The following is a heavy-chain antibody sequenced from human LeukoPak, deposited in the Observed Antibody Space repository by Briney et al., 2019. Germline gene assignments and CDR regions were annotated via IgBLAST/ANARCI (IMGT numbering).Heavy chain of an antibody. V-gene: IGHV1-46*01. CDR1: GYTFISYY. Sequence: ASVKVSCKASGYTFISYYMHWVRQAPGQGLEWMGIINPSGGSTSYAQKFQGGVTMTRDTSTSTVYMELSSLRSEDTAVYYCARGYYDFYGMDVWGQGTTVTVSS. CDR3: ARGYYDFYGMDV. J-gene: IGHJ6*02. CDR2: INPSGGST.